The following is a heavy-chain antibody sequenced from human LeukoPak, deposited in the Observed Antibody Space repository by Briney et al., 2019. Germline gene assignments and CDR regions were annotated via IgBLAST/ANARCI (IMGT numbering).Heavy chain of an antibody. CDR3: ASHLKYSSSRSVFDI. Sequence: GESLKISCKGSGYTFTRYWIGWVRQMPGKGLEWMGIIYPADSDTRYSPSFQGQVTISADKSISTAYLLWSSLKASDTAMYYCASHLKYSSSRSVFDIWAKGQWSPSLQ. CDR1: GYTFTRYW. J-gene: IGHJ3*02. D-gene: IGHD6-13*01. CDR2: IYPADSDT. V-gene: IGHV5-51*01.